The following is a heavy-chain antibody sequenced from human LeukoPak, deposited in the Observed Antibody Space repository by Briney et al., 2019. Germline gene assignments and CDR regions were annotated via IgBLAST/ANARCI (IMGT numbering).Heavy chain of an antibody. D-gene: IGHD6-19*01. CDR3: ARHSRDWSTFEY. V-gene: IGHV4-59*08. Sequence: SETLSLTCTVSSGSLSGYYLRWIRQPPGKGLEWIGYIYYSGGTNYNPSLKSRVTRSVDTSKKQFSVKLSSVTAADTAVYYCARHSRDWSTFEYWGQGTLVTVSS. CDR2: IYYSGGT. J-gene: IGHJ4*02. CDR1: SGSLSGYY.